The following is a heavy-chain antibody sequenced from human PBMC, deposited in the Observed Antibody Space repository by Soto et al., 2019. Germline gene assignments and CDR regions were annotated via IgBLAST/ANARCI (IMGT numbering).Heavy chain of an antibody. V-gene: IGHV1-18*01. D-gene: IGHD6-6*01. Sequence: EASVKVSCKASGYTFTSYGISWVRQAPGQGLEWMGWISAYNGNTNYAQKLQGRVTMTTDTSTSTAYMELRSLRSDDTAVYYCARGTAARPILDYYGMDVWGQGTTVTVSS. J-gene: IGHJ6*02. CDR1: GYTFTSYG. CDR3: ARGTAARPILDYYGMDV. CDR2: ISAYNGNT.